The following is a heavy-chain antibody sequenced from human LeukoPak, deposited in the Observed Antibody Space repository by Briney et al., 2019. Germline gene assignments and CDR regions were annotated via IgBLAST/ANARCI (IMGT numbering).Heavy chain of an antibody. CDR2: INPNSGGT. Sequence: ASVKVSCKASGYTFTCYYMHWVRQAPGQGLEWMGWINPNSGGTNYAQKFQGRVTMTRDTSISTAYMELSRLRSDDTAVYYCARGMATIRSKGDWFDPWGQGTLVTVSS. V-gene: IGHV1-2*02. CDR1: GYTFTCYY. D-gene: IGHD5-24*01. CDR3: ARGMATIRSKGDWFDP. J-gene: IGHJ5*02.